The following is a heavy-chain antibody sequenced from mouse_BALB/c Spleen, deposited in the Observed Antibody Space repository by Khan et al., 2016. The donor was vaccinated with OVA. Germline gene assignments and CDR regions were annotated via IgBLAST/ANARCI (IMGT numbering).Heavy chain of an antibody. V-gene: IGHV1-75*01. Sequence: VQLQESGPELVKPGASVKMSCKASGYTFTDYFITWVKQRSGQGLEWIAEIFPGNGNTYYNETFKGKATLTVDKSSNTAYMQLSSLTSEDSAVYFCARKGDDGYFLTYWGQGTLVTV. CDR3: ARKGDDGYFLTY. CDR1: GYTFTDYF. CDR2: IFPGNGNT. D-gene: IGHD2-3*01. J-gene: IGHJ3*01.